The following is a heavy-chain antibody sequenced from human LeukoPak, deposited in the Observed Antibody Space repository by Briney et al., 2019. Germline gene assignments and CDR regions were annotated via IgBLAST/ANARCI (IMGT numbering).Heavy chain of an antibody. J-gene: IGHJ3*02. D-gene: IGHD3-22*01. CDR1: GFTFSDYY. Sequence: GGSLRLSCAASGFTFSDYYMSWIRQAPGKGLEWVSYISSSGSTIYYADSVKGRFTISRDNAKNSLYLQMNSLRAEDTAVYYCARDEILANYYDSSGYQGPHDAFDIWGQGTMVSVSS. CDR2: ISSSGSTI. V-gene: IGHV3-11*04. CDR3: ARDEILANYYDSSGYQGPHDAFDI.